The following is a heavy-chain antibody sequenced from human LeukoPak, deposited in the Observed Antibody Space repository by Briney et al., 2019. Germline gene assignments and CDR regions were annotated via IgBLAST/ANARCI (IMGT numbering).Heavy chain of an antibody. CDR1: GGSISSSSYY. V-gene: IGHV4-39*01. CDR3: ARHQAEESSSWDY. CDR2: IYYSGST. J-gene: IGHJ4*02. D-gene: IGHD6-13*01. Sequence: PSETLSLTCTVSGGSISSSSYYWGWIRQPPGKGLEWIGSIYYSGSTYYNPSLKSRVTISVDTSKNQFSLKLGSVTAADTAVYYCARHQAEESSSWDYWGQGTLVTVSS.